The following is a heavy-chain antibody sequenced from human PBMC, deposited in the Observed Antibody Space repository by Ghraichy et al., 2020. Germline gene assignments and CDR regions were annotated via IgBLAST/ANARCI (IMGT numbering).Heavy chain of an antibody. CDR3: ARDRFISCNKGVCYSPSNYYYGMDV. CDR1: AFTFSSFW. D-gene: IGHD2-8*01. V-gene: IGHV3-7*01. Sequence: GGSLRLSCAASAFTFSSFWMSWVRQAPGKGLEWVANIKQDGSEKYYVDSVKGRFSISRDNAKNSLYLHMNSLRAEDTAVYYCARDRFISCNKGVCYSPSNYYYGMDVWGQGTTVTVSS. CDR2: IKQDGSEK. J-gene: IGHJ6*02.